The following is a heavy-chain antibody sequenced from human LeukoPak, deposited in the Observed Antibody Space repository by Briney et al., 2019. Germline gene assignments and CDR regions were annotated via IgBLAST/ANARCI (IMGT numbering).Heavy chain of an antibody. CDR3: AELGITMIGGV. CDR1: GFTFNNYG. Sequence: GGSLRLSCAASGFTFNNYGMHWVRQAPGKGLEWVSYISSSGSTIYYADSVKGRFTISRDNAKNSLYLQMNSLRAEDTAVYYCAELGITMIGGVWGKGTTVTISS. V-gene: IGHV3-48*04. CDR2: ISSSGSTI. D-gene: IGHD3-10*02. J-gene: IGHJ6*04.